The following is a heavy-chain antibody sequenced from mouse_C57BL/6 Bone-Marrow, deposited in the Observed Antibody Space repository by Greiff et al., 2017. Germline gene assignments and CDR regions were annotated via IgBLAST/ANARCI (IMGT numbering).Heavy chain of an antibody. Sequence: VQLKESGAELARPGASVKLSCKASGYTFTSYGISWVKQRTGQGLEWIGEIYPRSGNTYYNEKFKGKATLTADKSSSTAYMELRSLTSEDSAVYFCARQLRPSWFAYWGQGTLVTVSA. J-gene: IGHJ3*01. V-gene: IGHV1-81*01. D-gene: IGHD3-2*02. CDR3: ARQLRPSWFAY. CDR2: IYPRSGNT. CDR1: GYTFTSYG.